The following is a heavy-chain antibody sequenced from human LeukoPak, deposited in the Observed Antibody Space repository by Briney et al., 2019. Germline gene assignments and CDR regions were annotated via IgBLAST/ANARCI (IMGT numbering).Heavy chain of an antibody. CDR2: IIPIFGTA. J-gene: IGHJ5*02. CDR1: GGTFSSYA. CDR3: ARETRGFRNWFDP. V-gene: IGHV1-69*05. Sequence: ASVKVSCKASGGTFSSYAISWVRQAPGQGLEWMGGIIPIFGTANYAQKFQGRVTITRDTSASTAYMELSSLRSEDTAVYYCARETRGFRNWFDPWGQGTLVTVSS.